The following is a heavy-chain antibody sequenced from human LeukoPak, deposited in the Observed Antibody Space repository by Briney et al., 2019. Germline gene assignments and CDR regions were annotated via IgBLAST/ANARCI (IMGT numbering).Heavy chain of an antibody. CDR2: INPSGGST. CDR3: AREGYDYVWGSYRYCYYFDY. D-gene: IGHD3-16*02. V-gene: IGHV1-46*01. J-gene: IGHJ4*02. Sequence: GXSVKVSCKASGYTFTSYYMHWVRQAPGQGLEWMGIINPSGGSTSYAQKFQGRVTMTRDMSTSTVYMELSSLRSEDTAVYYCAREGYDYVWGSYRYCYYFDYWGQGTLVTVSS. CDR1: GYTFTSYY.